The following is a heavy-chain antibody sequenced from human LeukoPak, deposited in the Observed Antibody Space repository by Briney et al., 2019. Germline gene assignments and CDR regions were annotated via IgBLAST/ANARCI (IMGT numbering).Heavy chain of an antibody. CDR1: GGSISSGGYS. CDR3: ARIAYDALDSYYYGMDV. V-gene: IGHV4-31*11. Sequence: PSETLSLTCAVSGGSISSGGYSWSWIRQPPGKGLEWIGYITYSGNTYYYPALNSRVTVSLDTSKTQFSLKLSSVTAADTAVYYCARIAYDALDSYYYGMDVWGQGTTVTVSS. J-gene: IGHJ6*02. D-gene: IGHD3-3*01. CDR2: ITYSGNT.